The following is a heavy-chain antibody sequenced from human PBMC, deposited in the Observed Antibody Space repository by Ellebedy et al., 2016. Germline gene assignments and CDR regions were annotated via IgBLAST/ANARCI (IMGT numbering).Heavy chain of an antibody. V-gene: IGHV4-38-2*02. CDR2: IYHSGST. CDR1: SYSISSGYY. Sequence: SETLSLTCTVSSYSISSGYYWGWIRQPPGKGLEWIGSIYHSGSTYYNPSLKSRVTISVDTSKNQFSLKLSSVTAADTAVYYYARESVTAIDYWGQGTLVTVSS. D-gene: IGHD2-21*02. J-gene: IGHJ4*02. CDR3: ARESVTAIDY.